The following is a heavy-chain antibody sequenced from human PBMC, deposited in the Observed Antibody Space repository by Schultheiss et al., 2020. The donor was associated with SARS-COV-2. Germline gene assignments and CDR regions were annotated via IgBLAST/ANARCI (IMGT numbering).Heavy chain of an antibody. Sequence: SETLSLTCTVSGGSISSGDYYWSWIRQPPGKGLEWIGEINHSGSTNYNPSLKSRVTISVDTSKNQFSLKLSSVTAADTAVYYCAKGYTGLDPWGQGTLVTVSS. V-gene: IGHV4-30-4*01. J-gene: IGHJ5*02. D-gene: IGHD5-24*01. CDR1: GGSISSGDYY. CDR3: AKGYTGLDP. CDR2: INHSGST.